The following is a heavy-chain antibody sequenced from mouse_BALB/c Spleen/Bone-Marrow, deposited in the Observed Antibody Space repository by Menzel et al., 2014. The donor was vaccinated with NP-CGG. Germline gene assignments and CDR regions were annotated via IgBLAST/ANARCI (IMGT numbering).Heavy chain of an antibody. V-gene: IGHV1-7*01. CDR2: INPRTGYT. D-gene: IGHD1-2*01. Sequence: VKLVESGAELAKPGTSVKMSCKASGYTFTSYWMHWVKPRPGQGLEWIGYINPRTGYTEYNQKFKDKATLTADKSSSTAYMQLSSLTSEDSAVYYCARAPLLRLRNYFDYWGQGTTLTVSS. CDR3: ARAPLLRLRNYFDY. CDR1: GYTFTSYW. J-gene: IGHJ2*01.